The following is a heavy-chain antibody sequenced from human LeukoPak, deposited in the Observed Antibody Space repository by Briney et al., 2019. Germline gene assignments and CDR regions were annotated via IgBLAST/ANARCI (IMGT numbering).Heavy chain of an antibody. D-gene: IGHD3-16*02. CDR2: INHSGST. J-gene: IGHJ4*02. V-gene: IGHV4-39*07. CDR3: ARASFPYDYVWGSYRYTPPYFDY. Sequence: KPSETLSLTCTVSGGSISSSSYYWGWIRQPPGKGLEWIGEINHSGSTNYNPSLKSRVTISVDTSKNQFSLKLSSVTAADTAVYYCARASFPYDYVWGSYRYTPPYFDYWDQGTLVTVSS. CDR1: GGSISSSSYY.